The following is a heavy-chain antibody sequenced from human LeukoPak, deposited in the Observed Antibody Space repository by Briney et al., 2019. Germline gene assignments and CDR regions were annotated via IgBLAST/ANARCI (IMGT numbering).Heavy chain of an antibody. Sequence: SETLSLTCAVSGGSISSGGYSWSWIRQHPGKGLEWIGYIYYSGGTYYNPSLKSRVTISVDTSKNQFSLKLSSVTAADTAVYYCARVHPSYYYYGMDVWGKGTTVTVSS. CDR3: ARVHPSYYYYGMDV. CDR2: IYYSGGT. J-gene: IGHJ6*04. CDR1: GGSISSGGYS. V-gene: IGHV4-31*11.